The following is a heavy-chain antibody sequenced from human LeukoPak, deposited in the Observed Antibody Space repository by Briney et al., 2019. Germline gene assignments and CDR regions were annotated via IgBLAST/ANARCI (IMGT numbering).Heavy chain of an antibody. V-gene: IGHV1-69*04. CDR1: GGTFSIYA. D-gene: IGHD1-1*01. J-gene: IGHJ2*01. Sequence: ASVKVSCKASGGTFSIYAICWVRQAPGQGLEWMGRIIPILGIANYAQKFQGRVTITADKSTSTAYMELSSLRSEDTAVYYCARDLNTGGGQRDLWGRGTLVTVSS. CDR2: IIPILGIA. CDR3: ARDLNTGGGQRDL.